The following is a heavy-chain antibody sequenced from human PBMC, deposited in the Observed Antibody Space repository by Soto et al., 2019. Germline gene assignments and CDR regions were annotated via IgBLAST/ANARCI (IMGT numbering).Heavy chain of an antibody. CDR1: GFTFGHYG. J-gene: IGHJ4*02. CDR2: ISGSSDCT. CDR3: AKDSLPGIAAAGTVY. Sequence: EVQLLESGGGLVQPGGSLRLSCVASGFTFGHYGMSWVRQAPGKGLEWVSVISGSSDCTDYTESVKGRFTISRDNSKNTLYLQMNSLTVDDTALYYCAKDSLPGIAAAGTVYWGQGTLVTVSS. V-gene: IGHV3-23*01. D-gene: IGHD6-13*01.